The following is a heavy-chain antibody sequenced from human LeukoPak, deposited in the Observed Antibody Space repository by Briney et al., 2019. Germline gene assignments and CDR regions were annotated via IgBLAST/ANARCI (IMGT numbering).Heavy chain of an antibody. CDR3: ANSPMILDGHY. CDR2: IKPDGSEK. CDR1: GFNFSFYW. D-gene: IGHD3-22*01. Sequence: GGSLRLSCVVSGFNFSFYWMSWVRQAPGKGLEWVANIKPDGSEKYCVGSVKGRFSISRDNAKNLLYLQMRSLRAGDTAVYYCANSPMILDGHYWGHGTLVTVSS. J-gene: IGHJ4*01. V-gene: IGHV3-7*01.